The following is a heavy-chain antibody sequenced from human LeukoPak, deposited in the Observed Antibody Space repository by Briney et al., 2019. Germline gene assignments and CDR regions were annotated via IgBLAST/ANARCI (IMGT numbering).Heavy chain of an antibody. CDR3: ASHSGVPTAAGTGYYYYGMDV. CDR1: GGTFSSYA. D-gene: IGHD6-13*01. Sequence: SVTVSCKASGGTFSSYAISWVRQAPGQGLEWMGGIIPIFGTANYAQKFQGRVTITADKSTSTAYMELSSLRSEDTAVYYCASHSGVPTAAGTGYYYYGMDVWGKGTTVTVSS. J-gene: IGHJ6*04. V-gene: IGHV1-69*06. CDR2: IIPIFGTA.